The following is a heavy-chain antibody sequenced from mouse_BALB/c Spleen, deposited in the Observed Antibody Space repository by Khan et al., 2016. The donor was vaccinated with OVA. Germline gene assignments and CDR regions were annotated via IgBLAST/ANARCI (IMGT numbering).Heavy chain of an antibody. J-gene: IGHJ3*01. CDR2: IYPGSNNT. V-gene: IGHV1-77*01. CDR1: GYTFTDYN. CDR3: GREGGGWFPY. Sequence: QVQLKQSGAELARPGASVKLSCKASGYTFTDYNINWVKQRTGQGLEWIGEIYPGSNNTYYNEKFKGKATLTADNSSSTAYMQLSSLTSEDSAVYWGGREGGGWFPYWGQGTLVTVSA.